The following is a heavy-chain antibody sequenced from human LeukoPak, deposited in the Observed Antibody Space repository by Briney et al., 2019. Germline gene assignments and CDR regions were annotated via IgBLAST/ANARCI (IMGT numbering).Heavy chain of an antibody. D-gene: IGHD6-13*01. V-gene: IGHV3-7*01. Sequence: PGGSLSLSCAASGFTFSTYWMSWVPQAPGKGLEWVANIKEDGSEKYYVDSVKGRFTISRDNAKNSLYLQMNSLRAEDTAMYYCARDSAGNDYWGQGTLVTVSS. J-gene: IGHJ4*02. CDR2: IKEDGSEK. CDR1: GFTFSTYW. CDR3: ARDSAGNDY.